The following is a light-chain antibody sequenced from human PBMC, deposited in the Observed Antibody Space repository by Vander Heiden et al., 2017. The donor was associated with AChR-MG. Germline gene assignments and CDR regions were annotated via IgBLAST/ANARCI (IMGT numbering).Light chain of an antibody. Sequence: SYELTQPPSVSVSPGQTASITWSGDKVGDKYACWYQQKPGQSPVLVIYQDSKRPSGIPERFSGSNSGNTATLTISGTQAMDEADYYCQAWDSSTGVVFGGGTKLTVL. CDR3: QAWDSSTGVV. V-gene: IGLV3-1*01. J-gene: IGLJ2*01. CDR1: KVGDKY. CDR2: QDS.